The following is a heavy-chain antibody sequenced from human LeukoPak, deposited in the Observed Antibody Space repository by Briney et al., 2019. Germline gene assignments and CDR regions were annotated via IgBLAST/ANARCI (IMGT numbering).Heavy chain of an antibody. J-gene: IGHJ3*02. Sequence: GGSLRLSRAASGFTFSGYWMHWVRQAPGKGLVWVSRINGDGSRTNYEDSVKGRFTISRDNAKNTLYLQMNSLRAEDTAVYYCARGGYSYGPATLGALDIWGQGTMVPVSS. D-gene: IGHD5-18*01. V-gene: IGHV3-74*01. CDR2: INGDGSRT. CDR3: ARGGYSYGPATLGALDI. CDR1: GFTFSGYW.